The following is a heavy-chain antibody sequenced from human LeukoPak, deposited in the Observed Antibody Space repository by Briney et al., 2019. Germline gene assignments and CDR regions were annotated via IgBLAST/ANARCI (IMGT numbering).Heavy chain of an antibody. D-gene: IGHD2-2*01. V-gene: IGHV4-59*02. CDR2: IYYSGST. CDR1: SGSVNSYY. Sequence: SETLSLTCTVSSGSVNSYYWSWIRQPPGKGLEWIGYIYYSGSTNYDPSLKSRVTISVDTSKNQFSLKLSSVTAADTAVYYCARVPAAPRLYMDVWGQGTTVVVSS. J-gene: IGHJ6*02. CDR3: ARVPAAPRLYMDV.